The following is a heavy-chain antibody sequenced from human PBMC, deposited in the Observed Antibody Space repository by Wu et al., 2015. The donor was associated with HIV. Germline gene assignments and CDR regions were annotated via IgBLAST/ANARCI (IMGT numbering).Heavy chain of an antibody. V-gene: IGHV1-69*13. CDR3: AGGGGRTSMDPFDF. J-gene: IGHJ4*02. CDR2: LIPMYGTA. CDR1: GATFSSYA. D-gene: IGHD5-18*01. Sequence: QVHLLQSGAEVKKPGSSVRVSCKASGATFSSYALSWVRQAPGQGLEWMGRLIPMYGTADYAQRFQGRVTITADVSTSTAYMVVSSLRSGDTAVYYCAGGGGRTSMDPFDFWGQGTLVTVSS.